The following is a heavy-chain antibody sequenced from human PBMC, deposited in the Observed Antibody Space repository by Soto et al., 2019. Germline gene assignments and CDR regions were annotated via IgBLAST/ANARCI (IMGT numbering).Heavy chain of an antibody. J-gene: IGHJ4*02. Sequence: QVQLQESGPGLVKPSETLSLTCTVSGGSISSYYWSWIRQPPGKGLEWIGYIYYSGSTNYNPSLKSRVTISVDTSQNQFSLKLSSVTAADTAVYYCARGRWLQPHYFDYWGQGTLVTVSS. CDR1: GGSISSYY. CDR3: ARGRWLQPHYFDY. V-gene: IGHV4-59*01. D-gene: IGHD5-18*01. CDR2: IYYSGST.